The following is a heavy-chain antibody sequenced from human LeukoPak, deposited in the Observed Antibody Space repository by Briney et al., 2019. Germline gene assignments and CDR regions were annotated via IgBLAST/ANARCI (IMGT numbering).Heavy chain of an antibody. V-gene: IGHV1-69*04. J-gene: IGHJ6*02. CDR2: IIPILGIA. Sequence: ASVKVSCKASGGTFSSYAISWVRQAPGQGLEWMGRIIPILGIANYAQKFQGRVTITADKSTSTAYMELSSLRSEDTAVYYCARDTHHYDSSGSPKYYYYGMDVWGQGTTVTVSS. CDR1: GGTFSSYA. D-gene: IGHD3-22*01. CDR3: ARDTHHYDSSGSPKYYYYGMDV.